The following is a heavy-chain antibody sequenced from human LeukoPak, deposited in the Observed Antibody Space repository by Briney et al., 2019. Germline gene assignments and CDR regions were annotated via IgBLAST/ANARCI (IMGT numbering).Heavy chain of an antibody. V-gene: IGHV1-2*02. Sequence: ASVKVSCKASGYTFTGYYIHWVRQAPGQGLEWMGWINPNSGDTNYAQKFQDRVTMTTDTSTSTAYMELRSLKSDDTAVYYCAREYYFGSGRGVGKDYWGQGTLVTVSS. J-gene: IGHJ4*02. CDR3: AREYYFGSGRGVGKDY. CDR2: INPNSGDT. D-gene: IGHD3-10*01. CDR1: GYTFTGYY.